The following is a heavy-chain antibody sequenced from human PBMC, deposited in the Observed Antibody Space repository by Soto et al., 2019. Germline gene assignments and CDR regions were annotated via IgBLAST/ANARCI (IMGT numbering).Heavy chain of an antibody. V-gene: IGHV4-31*03. CDR2: IYYSGST. J-gene: IGHJ6*02. Sequence: QVQLQESGPGLVKPSQTLSLTCTVSGGSISSGGYYWSWIRQHPGKGREWIGYIYYSGSTSYNPSLTSRVTISVDTSKNQFSLKLSSVTAADTAVYYCASLRTPPGYGMDVWGQGTTVTVSS. CDR1: GGSISSGGYY. D-gene: IGHD2-15*01. CDR3: ASLRTPPGYGMDV.